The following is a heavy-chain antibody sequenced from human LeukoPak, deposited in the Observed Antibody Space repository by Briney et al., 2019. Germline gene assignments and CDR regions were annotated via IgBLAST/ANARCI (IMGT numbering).Heavy chain of an antibody. CDR3: ARDSSSWYLVSIYYYYMDV. V-gene: IGHV1-18*01. D-gene: IGHD6-13*01. CDR1: GYTFTSYG. J-gene: IGHJ6*03. Sequence: ASVKVSCKASGYTFTSYGISWVRQAPGQGLEWMGWISAYNGNTNYAQKLQGRVTMTTDTPTSTAYMELRSLRSDDTAVYYCARDSSSWYLVSIYYYYMDVWGKGTTVTVSS. CDR2: ISAYNGNT.